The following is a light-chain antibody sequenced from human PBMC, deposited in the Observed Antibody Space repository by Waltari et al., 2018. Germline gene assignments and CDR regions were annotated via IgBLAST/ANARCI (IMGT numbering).Light chain of an antibody. CDR3: QQYNNYPLT. J-gene: IGKJ4*01. CDR2: KAS. V-gene: IGKV1-5*03. Sequence: CRANETVNMWLAWFQQKPGKVPKLLIYKASNLDGGVPTRFSATGSGTEFTLTITSLQPDDFATYYCQQYNNYPLTFGGGTRVEI. CDR1: ETVNMW.